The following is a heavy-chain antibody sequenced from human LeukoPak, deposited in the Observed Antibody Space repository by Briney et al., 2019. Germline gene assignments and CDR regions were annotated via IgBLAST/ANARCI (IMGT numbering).Heavy chain of an antibody. CDR1: GFTVGSNY. V-gene: IGHV3-53*01. J-gene: IGHJ4*02. D-gene: IGHD7-27*01. CDR3: ASGPDWGYFEY. Sequence: GGSLRLSCAASGFTVGSNYMSWVRQAPGKGLEWVSIIYSGGNTYYADSVKGRFTISRDNSKKRVSLQMNSLRAEDTAVYYCASGPDWGYFEYWGRGTLVTVSS. CDR2: IYSGGNT.